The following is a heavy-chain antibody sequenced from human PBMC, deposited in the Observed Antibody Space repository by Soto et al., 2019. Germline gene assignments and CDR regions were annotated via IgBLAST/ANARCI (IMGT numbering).Heavy chain of an antibody. D-gene: IGHD5-18*01. V-gene: IGHV3-11*01. J-gene: IGHJ6*02. CDR3: ARRDTAMVSDYYYGMDV. CDR2: ISSSGSTI. CDR1: GFTFSDYY. Sequence: PGGSLRLSCAASGFTFSDYYMSWIRQAPGKGLEWVSYISSSGSTIYYADSVKGRFTISRDNAKNSLYLQMNSLRAEDTAVYYCARRDTAMVSDYYYGMDVWGQGTTVTV.